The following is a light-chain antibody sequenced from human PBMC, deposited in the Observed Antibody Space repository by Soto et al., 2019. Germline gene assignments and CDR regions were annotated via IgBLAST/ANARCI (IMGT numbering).Light chain of an antibody. V-gene: IGKV4-1*01. CDR3: QQYHSDPIT. Sequence: DIVMTQSPESLAVSLGERATINCKSSQNILSNSKNYLAWFQQKPGQPPKLLIYWASTRESGVPERFSGSGSETDFTLTISSLQAEDVAVYYCQQYHSDPITFGQGTRLEI. J-gene: IGKJ5*01. CDR2: WAS. CDR1: QNILSNSKNY.